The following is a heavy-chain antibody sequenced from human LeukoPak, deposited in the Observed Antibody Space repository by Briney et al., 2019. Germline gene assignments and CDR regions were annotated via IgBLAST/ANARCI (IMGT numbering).Heavy chain of an antibody. J-gene: IGHJ4*02. Sequence: PSETLSLTCTVSGGSISSGSYYWSWIRQPAGKGLEWIGRFYTSGSTNYNPSLKSRVTISVDTSKNQFSLKLSSVTAADTAVYYCAREASIAARPFDYWGQGTLVTVSS. CDR2: FYTSGST. D-gene: IGHD6-6*01. V-gene: IGHV4-61*02. CDR1: GGSISSGSYY. CDR3: AREASIAARPFDY.